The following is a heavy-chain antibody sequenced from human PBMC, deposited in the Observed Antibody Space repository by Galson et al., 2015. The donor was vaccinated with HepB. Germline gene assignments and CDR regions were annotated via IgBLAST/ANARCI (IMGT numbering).Heavy chain of an antibody. CDR1: GYTFTTYG. V-gene: IGHV1-18*04. D-gene: IGHD4-23*01. CDR2: ISAHNGHT. J-gene: IGHJ1*01. Sequence: SVKVSCKASGYTFTTYGISWVRQAPGQGLEWMGWISAHNGHTNYAEKFQDRVTMTTDTSTSTAYMELRSLRSDDTAMYYCVRERLGGNDYFQHWGQGTLVTVSS. CDR3: VRERLGGNDYFQH.